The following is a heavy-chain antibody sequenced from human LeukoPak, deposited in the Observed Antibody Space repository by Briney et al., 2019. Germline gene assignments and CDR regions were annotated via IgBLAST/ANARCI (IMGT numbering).Heavy chain of an antibody. CDR3: AREDGYSSSWYSDY. Sequence: GGSLRLSCAASGFTFSNYYMSWIRQAPGKGLEWVSDISSTSIYTNYADSVKGRFTISRDNAKNSLYLQMNSLRAEDTAVYYCAREDGYSSSWYSDYWGQGTLVTVSS. CDR1: GFTFSNYY. CDR2: ISSTSIYT. D-gene: IGHD6-13*01. J-gene: IGHJ4*02. V-gene: IGHV3-11*05.